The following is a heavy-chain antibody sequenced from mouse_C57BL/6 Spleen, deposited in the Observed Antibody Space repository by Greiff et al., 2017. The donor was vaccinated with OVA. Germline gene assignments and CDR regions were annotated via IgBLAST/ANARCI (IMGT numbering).Heavy chain of an antibody. CDR3: ARSGDSSGYAMDY. D-gene: IGHD3-2*02. Sequence: QVQLQQPGAELVRPGSSVKLSCKASGYTFTSYWMHWVKQRPIQGLEWIGNIDPSDSETHYNQKFKDKATLTVDKSSSTAYMQLSSLTSEDSAVYYCARSGDSSGYAMDYWGQGTSVTVSS. CDR1: GYTFTSYW. V-gene: IGHV1-52*01. J-gene: IGHJ4*01. CDR2: IDPSDSET.